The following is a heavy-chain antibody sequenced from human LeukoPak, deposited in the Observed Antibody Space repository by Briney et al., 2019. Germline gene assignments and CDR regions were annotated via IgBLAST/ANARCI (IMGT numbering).Heavy chain of an antibody. V-gene: IGHV1-18*01. Sequence: ASVTVSCKSSGYTFLSYGITWVRQAPGQGLEWMGWFSSYNGNTGYAQKIQGRVSMTTDTSTSTGYMELRSLRSDDTAVYYCARVVGPAAAGAFNWFDPWGQGTLVIVSS. CDR1: GYTFLSYG. J-gene: IGHJ5*02. CDR3: ARVVGPAAAGAFNWFDP. CDR2: FSSYNGNT. D-gene: IGHD6-13*01.